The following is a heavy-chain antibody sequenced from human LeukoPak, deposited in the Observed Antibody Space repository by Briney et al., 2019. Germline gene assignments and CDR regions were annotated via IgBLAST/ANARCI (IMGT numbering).Heavy chain of an antibody. CDR2: IDYSGST. V-gene: IGHV4-59*01. Sequence: KASETLPLMRTLSSGPNYKNYGRGIRQPPGKGLEWIGYIDYSGSTNYNPSLESRVTISLDTSKNQFSLQVNSVPAADTAEYYCGRSCDYASPGFSEFDYEDRGQGIIVT. D-gene: IGHD3-22*01. CDR1: SGPNYKNY. J-gene: IGHJ1*01. CDR3: GRSCDYASPGFSEFDYED.